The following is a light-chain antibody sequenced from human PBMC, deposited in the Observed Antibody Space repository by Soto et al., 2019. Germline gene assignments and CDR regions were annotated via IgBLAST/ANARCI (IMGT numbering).Light chain of an antibody. CDR2: DNN. Sequence: QSVLTQPPSVSGAPGQRVTISCTGSSSNIGALYDVNWYQQLPGTAPKLLIYDNNNRPSGVPDRFSGSKSGTSASLAITGLLAEDEAEYYCQSYDNSLSGHVVFGGGTKLTVL. CDR3: QSYDNSLSGHVV. CDR1: SSNIGALYD. J-gene: IGLJ2*01. V-gene: IGLV1-40*01.